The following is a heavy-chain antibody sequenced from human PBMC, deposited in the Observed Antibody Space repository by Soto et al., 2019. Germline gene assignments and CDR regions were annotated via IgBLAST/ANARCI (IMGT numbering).Heavy chain of an antibody. CDR2: INIDGSST. J-gene: IGHJ4*02. D-gene: IGHD5-12*01. CDR3: ARSRDGYNFVGDC. CDR1: GFTLSSYW. Sequence: EVQLVESGGGLVQPGGSLRLSCAASGFTLSSYWMHWVRQAPGKGLVWISRINIDGSSTSYADSVKGRFTISRDNAKNTLYLQVSSLRAEVTAVYYCARSRDGYNFVGDCWGQGTLVTVSS. V-gene: IGHV3-74*01.